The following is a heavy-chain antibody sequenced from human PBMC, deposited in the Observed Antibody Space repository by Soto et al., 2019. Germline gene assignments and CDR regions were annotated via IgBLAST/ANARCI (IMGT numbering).Heavy chain of an antibody. CDR3: ARQGLATIPFDY. V-gene: IGHV4-59*08. J-gene: IGHJ4*02. CDR2: IYYSGST. CDR1: GGSISSYY. Sequence: SETLSLTCTVSGGSISSYYWSWIRQPPGKGLEWIGYIYYSGSTNYNPSLKSRVTISVDTSKNQFSLKLSSVTAAGTAVYYCARQGLATIPFDYWGQGTLVTVSS. D-gene: IGHD5-12*01.